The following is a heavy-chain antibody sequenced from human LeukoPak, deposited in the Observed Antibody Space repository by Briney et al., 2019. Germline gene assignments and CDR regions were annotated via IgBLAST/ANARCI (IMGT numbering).Heavy chain of an antibody. CDR1: GGSISSHY. Sequence: SETLSLTCTVSGGSISSHYWSWIRQPPGKGLEWIGYIYYSGSTNYNPSLKSRVTISVDTSKNQFSLKLSSVTAADTAVYYCARGPREEGDFGYWGQGTLVTVSS. CDR2: IYYSGST. V-gene: IGHV4-59*11. J-gene: IGHJ4*02. CDR3: ARGPREEGDFGY.